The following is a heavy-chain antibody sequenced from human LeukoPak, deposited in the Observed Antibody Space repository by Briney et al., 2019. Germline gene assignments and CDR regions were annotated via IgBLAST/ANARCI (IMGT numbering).Heavy chain of an antibody. Sequence: PSETLSLTCAVYGGSFSGYYWSWIRQPPGKGLEWIGAINHSGSTNYNPSLKSRVTISVDTSKNQFSLKLSSVTAADTAVYYCARGSSVVPAVPPLYGMDVWGKGTTVTVSS. CDR2: INHSGST. CDR3: ARGSSVVPAVPPLYGMDV. V-gene: IGHV4-34*01. D-gene: IGHD2-2*01. CDR1: GGSFSGYY. J-gene: IGHJ6*04.